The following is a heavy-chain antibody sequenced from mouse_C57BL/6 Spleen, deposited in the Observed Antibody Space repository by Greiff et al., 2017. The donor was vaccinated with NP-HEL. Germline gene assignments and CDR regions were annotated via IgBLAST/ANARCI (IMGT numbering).Heavy chain of an antibody. CDR2: IDPSDSYT. V-gene: IGHV1-69*01. D-gene: IGHD1-1*01. CDR1: GYTFTSYW. CDR3: ARRSITTVVDYYAMDY. Sequence: VQLQQPGAELVMPGASVKLSCKASGYTFTSYWMHWVKQRPGQGLEWIGEIDPSDSYTNYNQKFKGKSTLTVDKSSSTAYMQLSSLTSEDSAVYYCARRSITTVVDYYAMDYWGQGTSVTVSS. J-gene: IGHJ4*01.